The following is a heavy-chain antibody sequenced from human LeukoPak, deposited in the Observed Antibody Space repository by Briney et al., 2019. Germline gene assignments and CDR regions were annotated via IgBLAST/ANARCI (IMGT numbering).Heavy chain of an antibody. D-gene: IGHD5-18*01. V-gene: IGHV4-30-4*08. CDR3: ARLIELREFFDY. CDR2: IYYSGST. Sequence: PSQTLSLTCTVSGGSISSGDYYWSWIRQPPGKGLEWIGYIYYSGSTYYNPSLKSRVTISVDTSKNQFSLKLSSVTAADTAVYYCARLIELREFFDYWGQGTLVTVSS. CDR1: GGSISSGDYY. J-gene: IGHJ4*02.